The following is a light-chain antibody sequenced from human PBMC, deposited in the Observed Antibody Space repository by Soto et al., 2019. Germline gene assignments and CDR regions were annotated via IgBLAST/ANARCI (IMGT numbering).Light chain of an antibody. CDR2: LSS. CDR1: QSLLNSNGYYY. V-gene: IGKV2-28*01. J-gene: IGKJ1*01. CDR3: LEALQIPWT. Sequence: DIVMTQSPLSLPVTPGEPASISCRSSQSLLNSNGYYYLDWYVQKPGQSPQLLIYLSSNRAPGVPDRFSGSGSGTDLTLKISRVEAEDVGFYYCLEALQIPWTFGQGTKVEIK.